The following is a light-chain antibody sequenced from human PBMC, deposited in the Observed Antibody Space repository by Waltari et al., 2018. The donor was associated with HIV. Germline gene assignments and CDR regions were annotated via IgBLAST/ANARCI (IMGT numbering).Light chain of an antibody. J-gene: IGLJ2*01. CDR2: DSN. CDR1: TGVVTRGHC. Sequence: QPVVTQEPSLTVSPGETVILTCASSTGVVTRGHCPYWFQVRPGHAPKTLIFDSNNRYSWTPARFAGSFVGGKAALTLTGAQPEDEANYYSLLTYGEDVVFGGGTKLTVL. CDR3: LLTYGEDVV. V-gene: IGLV7-46*01.